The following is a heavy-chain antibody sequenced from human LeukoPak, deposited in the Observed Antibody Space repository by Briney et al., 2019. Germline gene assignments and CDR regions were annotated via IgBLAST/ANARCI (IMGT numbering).Heavy chain of an antibody. D-gene: IGHD2-15*01. CDR3: ARAHRSNCSGGSCYSFDY. Sequence: SETLSLTCTVSGGSISSYYWSWIQQPAGKGLEWIGRIYTSGSTNYNPSLKSRVTMSVDTSKNQFSLKLSSVTAADTAVYYCARAHRSNCSGGSCYSFDYWGQGTLVTVSS. J-gene: IGHJ4*02. V-gene: IGHV4-4*07. CDR1: GGSISSYY. CDR2: IYTSGST.